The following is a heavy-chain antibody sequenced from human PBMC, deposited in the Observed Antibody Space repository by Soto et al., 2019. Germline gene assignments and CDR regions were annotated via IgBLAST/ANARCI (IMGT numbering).Heavy chain of an antibody. CDR2: INAGNGNT. Sequence: QVQLVQSGAEVKKPGASVKVSCKASGYTFTSYAMHWVRQAPGQRLEWMGWINAGNGNTKYSQKFQGRVTITRDTSASTAYMELSSLRSEDTAVYYCARLDIVVVPAASGPLDCWGQGTLVTVSS. J-gene: IGHJ4*02. D-gene: IGHD2-2*03. CDR3: ARLDIVVVPAASGPLDC. V-gene: IGHV1-3*01. CDR1: GYTFTSYA.